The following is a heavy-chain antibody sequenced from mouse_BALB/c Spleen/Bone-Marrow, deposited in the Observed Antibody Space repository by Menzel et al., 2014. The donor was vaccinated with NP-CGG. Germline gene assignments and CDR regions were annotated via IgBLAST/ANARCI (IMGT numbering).Heavy chain of an antibody. CDR3: ARQEFAIYWYFDV. Sequence: VQLQQPGAELVKPGASVKLSCSASGFNIKDTYMHWVKQRPEQGLEWIGRIDPANGNTKYAPKFQYKDTITADTSSNTVDLQLSSLTFEDTAVYYCARQEFAIYWYFDVWGAGTTVTVSS. V-gene: IGHV14-3*02. J-gene: IGHJ1*01. D-gene: IGHD1-3*01. CDR2: IDPANGNT. CDR1: GFNIKDTY.